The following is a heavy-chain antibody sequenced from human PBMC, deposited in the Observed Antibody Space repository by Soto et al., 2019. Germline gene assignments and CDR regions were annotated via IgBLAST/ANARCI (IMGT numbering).Heavy chain of an antibody. J-gene: IGHJ6*02. CDR2: IYYSGST. CDR3: ARNCGGDCYQDYGMDV. D-gene: IGHD2-21*02. CDR1: GGSISSYY. Sequence: SETLSLTCTVSGGSISSYYWSWIRQPPGKGLEWIGYIYYSGSTNYNPSLKSRVTISVDTSKNQFSLKLSSVTAADTAVYYCARNCGGDCYQDYGMDVWGQGXTVTVYS. V-gene: IGHV4-59*01.